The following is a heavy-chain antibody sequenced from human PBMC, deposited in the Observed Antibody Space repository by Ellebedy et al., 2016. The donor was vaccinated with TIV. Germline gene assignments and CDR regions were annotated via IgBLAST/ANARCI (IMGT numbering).Heavy chain of an antibody. CDR1: GGSIPNYY. J-gene: IGHJ1*01. V-gene: IGHV4-59*01. D-gene: IGHD3-16*01. CDR2: IFYSGST. CDR3: ARMGGWSSPFQH. Sequence: MPSETLSLTCTVSGGSIPNYYWNWIRQPPGKGLEWIGYIFYSGSTNYNPSLKSRVTISVDTSKNHFSLKLSSVTAADTAVYYCARMGGWSSPFQHWGQGTLATVSS.